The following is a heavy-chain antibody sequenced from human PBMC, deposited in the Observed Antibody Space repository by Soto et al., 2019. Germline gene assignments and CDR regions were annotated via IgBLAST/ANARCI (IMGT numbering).Heavy chain of an antibody. Sequence: QVQLVESGGGVVQPGRSLRLSCAASGFTFSNYGMHWVRQAPGKVLEWVAMIWYDGSNENYADSVKGRFTISRDNSKITLSLHMICLRAEVTAVYYCARERRFLEWSVSYGMDVWGQGTTVIVSS. CDR2: IWYDGSNE. V-gene: IGHV3-33*01. CDR3: ARERRFLEWSVSYGMDV. D-gene: IGHD3-3*01. CDR1: GFTFSNYG. J-gene: IGHJ6*02.